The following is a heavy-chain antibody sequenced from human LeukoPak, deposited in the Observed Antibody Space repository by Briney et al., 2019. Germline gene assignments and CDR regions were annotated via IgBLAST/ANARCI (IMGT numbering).Heavy chain of an antibody. V-gene: IGHV3-21*01. CDR3: ARVEATTGRNYHYYYMDV. D-gene: IGHD1-1*01. CDR2: INSGSTYM. Sequence: PGGSLRLSCGASGFYFCSYSMNWVRPAPGQGLEWVSSINSGSTYMYYAASVKGRFTISRDNAKNSLHLQMDSLRAEDTAVYFCARVEATTGRNYHYYYMDVWGKGTTVTVSS. CDR1: GFYFCSYS. J-gene: IGHJ6*03.